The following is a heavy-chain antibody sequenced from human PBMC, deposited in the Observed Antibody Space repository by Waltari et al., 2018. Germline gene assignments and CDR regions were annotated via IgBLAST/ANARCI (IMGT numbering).Heavy chain of an antibody. J-gene: IGHJ4*02. CDR2: IDRSGTAI. Sequence: EVQLVQSGGGLVQPGGSLRLSCAASGFIFRSSEMSWVRQTPGKGLEWVSYIDRSGTAIDDAASVRGRFTISRDNAKNSLYLQMNSLRAEDTAVYYCTRDTTYYDGTASGKRGDYWGQGTLVTVSS. V-gene: IGHV3-48*03. CDR1: GFIFRSSE. CDR3: TRDTTYYDGTASGKRGDY. D-gene: IGHD3-22*01.